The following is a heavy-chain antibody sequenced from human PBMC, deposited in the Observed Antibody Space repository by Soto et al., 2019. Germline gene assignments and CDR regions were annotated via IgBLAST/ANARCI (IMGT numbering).Heavy chain of an antibody. CDR2: ISGSGGST. D-gene: IGHD6-19*01. J-gene: IGHJ4*02. CDR3: AKVGLPRSIAVAEKGDHFDY. Sequence: GGSLRLSCAASGFTFSSYAMSWVRQAPGKGLEWVSAISGSGGSTYYADSVKGRFTISRDNSKNTLYLQMNSLRAEDTAVYYCAKVGLPRSIAVAEKGDHFDYWGQGTLVTVSS. V-gene: IGHV3-23*01. CDR1: GFTFSSYA.